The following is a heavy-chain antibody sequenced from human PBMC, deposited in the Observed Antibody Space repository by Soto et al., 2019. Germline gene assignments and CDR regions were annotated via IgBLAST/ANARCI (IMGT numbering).Heavy chain of an antibody. J-gene: IGHJ6*02. V-gene: IGHV4-4*02. Sequence: QVQLQESGPGLVKPSGTLSLTCAVSGGSISSSNWWSWVRQPPGKGLEWIGEIYHSGSTNYNPSLTSRVTISVDKSKNQFSLKLSSVTAADTAVYYCARVYSILTMARGGMDVWGQGTTVTVSS. D-gene: IGHD3-10*01. CDR1: GGSISSSNW. CDR2: IYHSGST. CDR3: ARVYSILTMARGGMDV.